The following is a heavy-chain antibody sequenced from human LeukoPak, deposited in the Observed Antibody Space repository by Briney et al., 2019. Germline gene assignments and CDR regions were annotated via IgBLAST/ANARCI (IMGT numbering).Heavy chain of an antibody. J-gene: IGHJ6*03. CDR1: GFTFSSYE. V-gene: IGHV3-48*03. CDR2: ISRSGSTI. Sequence: GGSLRLSCAASGFTFSSYEMNWVRQAPGKGLEWVSYISRSGSTIYYADSVKGRFTISRDNSKNTLYLQMNSLRAEDTAVYYCARVAVTHYYYYYYMDVWGKGTTVTISS. D-gene: IGHD4-17*01. CDR3: ARVAVTHYYYYYYMDV.